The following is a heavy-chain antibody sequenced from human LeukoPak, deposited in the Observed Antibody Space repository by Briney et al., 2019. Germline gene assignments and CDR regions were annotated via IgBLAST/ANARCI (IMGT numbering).Heavy chain of an antibody. J-gene: IGHJ4*02. CDR1: GFTFNTYT. D-gene: IGHD3-9*01. V-gene: IGHV3-21*01. CDR3: ARTYYDILTGYSPYFDY. CDR2: ITASSTAI. Sequence: GWSLRLSCAASGFTFNTYTMNWVRQAPGKGLEWVSSITASSTAIYSADSVKGRFTISRDNAKSFLYLQMNSLRAEDTAVYYCARTYYDILTGYSPYFDYWGQGILVTVSS.